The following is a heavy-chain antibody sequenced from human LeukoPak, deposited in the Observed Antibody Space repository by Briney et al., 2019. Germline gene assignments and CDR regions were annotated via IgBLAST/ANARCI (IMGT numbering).Heavy chain of an antibody. CDR3: AGGDSDGDPNYYGSSGPLDY. Sequence: ASVKVSCKASGGTFGTYAISWVRQAPGQGLEWMGGIIPVFGTANYPHKFQGRVTITADESTSIAYMELSSLRSDDTAVYYCAGGDSDGDPNYYGSSGPLDYWGQGTLVAVSS. J-gene: IGHJ4*02. V-gene: IGHV1-69*13. CDR2: IIPVFGTA. CDR1: GGTFGTYA. D-gene: IGHD3-22*01.